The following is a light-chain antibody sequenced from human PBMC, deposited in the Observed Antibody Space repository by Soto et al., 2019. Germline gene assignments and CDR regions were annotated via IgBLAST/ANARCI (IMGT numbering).Light chain of an antibody. J-gene: IGLJ3*02. CDR3: TSYAGPNSLWV. CDR2: RVN. V-gene: IGLV2-8*01. CDR1: SSDVGAYNF. Sequence: QSALTQPPSASGSPGQSVTISCTGTSSDVGAYNFVSWYQQHPGSAPKLIIFRVNERPSGVPDRFSGSKSGNTASLTVSGVQAEDEADYYCTSYAGPNSLWVFGGGTQLTVL.